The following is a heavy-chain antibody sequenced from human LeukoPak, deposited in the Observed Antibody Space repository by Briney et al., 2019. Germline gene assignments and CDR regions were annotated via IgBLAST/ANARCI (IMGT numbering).Heavy chain of an antibody. Sequence: QSGGSLRLSCTASGFTFSTYAMQWVRQAPGKGLENVSSISRSGGGTYYADSVKGRFTISRDNSKNTLYLQMGSLRTEDMAVYYCARDACGGTCYTQPPDYWGQGTLVTVSS. CDR1: GFTFSTYA. D-gene: IGHD2-21*01. J-gene: IGHJ4*02. V-gene: IGHV3-64*02. CDR3: ARDACGGTCYTQPPDY. CDR2: ISRSGGGT.